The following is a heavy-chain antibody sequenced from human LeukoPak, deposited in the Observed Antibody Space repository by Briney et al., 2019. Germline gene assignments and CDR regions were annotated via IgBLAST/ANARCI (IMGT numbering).Heavy chain of an antibody. V-gene: IGHV4-34*01. D-gene: IGHD2-8*01. J-gene: IGHJ4*02. Sequence: SETLSLTCAVYGGSFSGYYWSWIRQPPGKGLEWIGEINHSGSTDYNPSLKSRVTISVDTSKNQFSLKLSSVTAADTAVYYCARAPLFVTKDRATRFDYWGQGTLVTVSS. CDR3: ARAPLFVTKDRATRFDY. CDR2: INHSGST. CDR1: GGSFSGYY.